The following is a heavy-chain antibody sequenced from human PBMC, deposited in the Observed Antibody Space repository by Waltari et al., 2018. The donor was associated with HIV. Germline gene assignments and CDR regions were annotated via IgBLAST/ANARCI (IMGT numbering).Heavy chain of an antibody. CDR3: ARPPSGDSSGYYSSDWYCDL. D-gene: IGHD3-22*01. CDR2: MNPNSGNT. J-gene: IGHJ2*01. Sequence: QVQLVQSGAEVKKPGASVKVSCKASGYTFTSYDINWVRQATGQGLEWMGWMNPNSGNTGYAQKFQGRVTMTRNTSISTAYMELSSLRSEDTAVYYCARPPSGDSSGYYSSDWYCDLWGRGTLVTVSS. CDR1: GYTFTSYD. V-gene: IGHV1-8*01.